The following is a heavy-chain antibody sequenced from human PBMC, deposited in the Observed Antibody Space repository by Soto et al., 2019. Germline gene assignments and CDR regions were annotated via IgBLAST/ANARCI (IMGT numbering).Heavy chain of an antibody. D-gene: IGHD3-3*01. CDR1: GYTFTSYD. Sequence: ASVKVSCKASGYTFTSYDINWVRQATGQGLEWMGWMNPNSGNTGYAQKFQGRVTMTRNTSISTAYMELSSLRSEDTAVYYCVRGRRFLEWSTLGNYYYMDVWGKGTTVTVSS. CDR2: MNPNSGNT. J-gene: IGHJ6*03. V-gene: IGHV1-8*01. CDR3: VRGRRFLEWSTLGNYYYMDV.